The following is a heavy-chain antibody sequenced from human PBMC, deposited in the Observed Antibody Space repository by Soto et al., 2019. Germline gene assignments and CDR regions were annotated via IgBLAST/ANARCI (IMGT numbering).Heavy chain of an antibody. CDR3: ARHGQLSSMTNHFDS. V-gene: IGHV5-51*01. Sequence: GESLKISCKGSGYSFTSYWIAWVRQMPGKGLECMGIIYPGDSDTRYSPSFQGQVTISVDKSINTAYLQWSSLRASDTAIYYCARHGQLSSMTNHFDSWGQGALVTVSS. J-gene: IGHJ4*02. CDR2: IYPGDSDT. CDR1: GYSFTSYW. D-gene: IGHD4-4*01.